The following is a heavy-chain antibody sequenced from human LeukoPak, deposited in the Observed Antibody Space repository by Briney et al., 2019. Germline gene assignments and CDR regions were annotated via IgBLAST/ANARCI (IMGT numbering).Heavy chain of an antibody. CDR3: AKGGDYYGSGSYIDY. CDR1: GFTFSSYG. J-gene: IGHJ4*02. CDR2: ISGGGGDT. D-gene: IGHD3-10*01. Sequence: PGGSLRLSCAASGFTFSSYGMSWVRQAPGKGLEWVSTISGGGGDTYYADSVKGRFTISRDNSKNTLYLQMNGLRAVDTALYYCAKGGDYYGSGSYIDYGGQGALVTVSS. V-gene: IGHV3-23*01.